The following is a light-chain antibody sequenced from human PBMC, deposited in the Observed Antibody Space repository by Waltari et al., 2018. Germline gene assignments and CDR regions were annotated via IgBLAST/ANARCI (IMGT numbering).Light chain of an antibody. CDR2: EVA. V-gene: IGLV2-23*02. J-gene: IGLJ1*01. CDR1: SRDVAKYNL. Sequence: QSALTQPASVSRSPGQSITISCTGTSRDVAKYNLVPWYQHHPDKAPKPMIYEVAKRPSGVSNRFSGSKSGNTASLTISGLQAEDEADYYCCSYAGGGTYVFGRGTKVTVL. CDR3: CSYAGGGTYV.